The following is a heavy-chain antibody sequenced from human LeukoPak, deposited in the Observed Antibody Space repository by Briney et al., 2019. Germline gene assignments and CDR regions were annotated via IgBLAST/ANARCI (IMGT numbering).Heavy chain of an antibody. CDR3: ARGWVAAADWFDP. D-gene: IGHD6-13*01. J-gene: IGHJ5*02. CDR2: IKQDGSEK. CDR1: GFTFSSYW. Sequence: GGSLRLSCAASGFTFSSYWVSWVRQAPGKGLEWVANIKQDGSEKYYVDSVKGRFTISRDNAKNSLYLQMNSLRAEDTAVYYCARGWVAAADWFDPWGQGTLVTVSS. V-gene: IGHV3-7*04.